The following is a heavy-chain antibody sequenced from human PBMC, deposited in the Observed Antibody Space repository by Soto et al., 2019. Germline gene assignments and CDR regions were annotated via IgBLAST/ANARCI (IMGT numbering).Heavy chain of an antibody. CDR2: MNPNSGNT. CDR3: VRGHDYRDYADY. Sequence: QVQLVQSGAEVKKPGASVKVACKASGYTFTSYDINWVRQATGQGLEWMGWMNPNSGNTGYAQKFQGRVTVTRNTSISTAYMELSSLRSEDTAVYYCVRGHDYRDYADYWGQGTLVTVSS. J-gene: IGHJ4*02. V-gene: IGHV1-8*01. CDR1: GYTFTSYD. D-gene: IGHD4-17*01.